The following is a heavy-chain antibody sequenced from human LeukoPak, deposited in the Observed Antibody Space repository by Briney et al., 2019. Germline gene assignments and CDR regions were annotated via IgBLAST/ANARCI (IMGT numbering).Heavy chain of an antibody. V-gene: IGHV3-66*01. CDR2: IYSGGST. CDR1: GFTVSSNY. J-gene: IGHJ4*02. CDR3: AKVVLVGAIFGPGY. D-gene: IGHD1-26*01. Sequence: PGGSLRLSCAASGFTVSSNYMSWVRQAPGKGLEWVSVIYSGGSTYYADSVKGRFTISRDNSKNTLYLQMNSLRAEDTAVYYCAKVVLVGAIFGPGYWGQGTLVTVSS.